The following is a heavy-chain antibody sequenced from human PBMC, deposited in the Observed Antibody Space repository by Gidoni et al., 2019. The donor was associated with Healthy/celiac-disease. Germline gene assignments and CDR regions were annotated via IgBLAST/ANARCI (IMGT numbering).Heavy chain of an antibody. D-gene: IGHD5-18*01. J-gene: IGHJ6*03. CDR1: GGSFSGSY. CDR3: ARGRNTRRDYYYYYYMDV. V-gene: IGHV4-34*01. CDR2: INHSGST. Sequence: QVQLQQWGAGLLKPSETLSVTCAVDGGSFSGSYWSWLRQPPGKGLEWIGEINHSGSTNYNPSLKSRVTISVDTSKNQFSLKVSSVTAADTAVYYCARGRNTRRDYYYYYYMDVWGKGTTVTVSS.